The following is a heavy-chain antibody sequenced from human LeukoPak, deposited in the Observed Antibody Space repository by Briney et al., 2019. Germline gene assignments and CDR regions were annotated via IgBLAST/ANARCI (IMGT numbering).Heavy chain of an antibody. CDR1: GGTFSSYA. V-gene: IGHV1-46*01. Sequence: ASVKVSCKASGGTFSSYAISWVRQAPGQGLEWMGIINPSGGSTSHAQKFQGRVTMTRDTSTSTVYMELSSLRSEDTAVYYCARGGSMVYWGRGTLVTVSS. CDR3: ARGGSMVY. J-gene: IGHJ4*02. CDR2: INPSGGST. D-gene: IGHD2-2*01.